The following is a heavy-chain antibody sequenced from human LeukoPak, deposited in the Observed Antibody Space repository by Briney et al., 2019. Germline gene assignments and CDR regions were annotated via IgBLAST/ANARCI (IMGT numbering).Heavy chain of an antibody. D-gene: IGHD3-22*01. CDR3: ARTASSGYFHFDY. CDR2: ISGNGGTT. V-gene: IGHV3-23*01. J-gene: IGHJ4*02. Sequence: GGSLTLSCAASGFTFSSDAMTLVREAPGMGLEWVSAISGNGGTTYYADSVKGRFTISRDNSKNTLYLQMNSLRAEDTAVYYCARTASSGYFHFDYWGQGTLVTVSS. CDR1: GFTFSSDA.